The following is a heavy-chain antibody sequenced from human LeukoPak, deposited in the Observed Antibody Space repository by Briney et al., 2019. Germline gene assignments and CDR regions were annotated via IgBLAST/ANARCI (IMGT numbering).Heavy chain of an antibody. CDR3: AKDGRYYGSGSYYIEYYFDY. CDR1: GFTFSSYG. J-gene: IGHJ4*02. Sequence: PGGTLRLSCAASGFTFSSYGMSWVRQAPGKGLEWVSAISGSGGSTYYADSVKGRFTISRDNSKNTLYLQMNSLRAEDTAVYYCAKDGRYYGSGSYYIEYYFDYWGQGTLVTVSS. V-gene: IGHV3-23*01. D-gene: IGHD3-10*01. CDR2: ISGSGGST.